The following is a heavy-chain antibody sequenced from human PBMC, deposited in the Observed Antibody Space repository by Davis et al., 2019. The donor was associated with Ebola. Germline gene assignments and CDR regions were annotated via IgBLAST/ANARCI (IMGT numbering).Heavy chain of an antibody. Sequence: ASVKVSCKASGYTFTSYGISWVRQAPGQGLEWMGWINPNSGGTNYAQKFQGRVTMTRDTSISTAYMELSRLRSDDTAVYYCARDRGGTHFDYWGQGTLVTVSS. J-gene: IGHJ4*02. CDR1: GYTFTSYG. V-gene: IGHV1-2*02. CDR3: ARDRGGTHFDY. D-gene: IGHD2-15*01. CDR2: INPNSGGT.